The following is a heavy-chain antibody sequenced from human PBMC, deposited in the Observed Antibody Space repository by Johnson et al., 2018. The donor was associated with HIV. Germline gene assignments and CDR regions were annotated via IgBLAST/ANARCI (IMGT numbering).Heavy chain of an antibody. CDR1: GFTFSSYD. Sequence: VQLVESGGGLVQPGGSLRLSCAASGFTFSSYDMHWVRQATGKGLEWVSAIGTAGDTYYPGSVKGRFTISRENAKNSLYLQMNSLRAEDTALYYCAKDLNYGSGPVDIWGQGTMVTVSS. CDR3: AKDLNYGSGPVDI. V-gene: IGHV3-13*01. CDR2: IGTAGDT. D-gene: IGHD3-10*01. J-gene: IGHJ3*02.